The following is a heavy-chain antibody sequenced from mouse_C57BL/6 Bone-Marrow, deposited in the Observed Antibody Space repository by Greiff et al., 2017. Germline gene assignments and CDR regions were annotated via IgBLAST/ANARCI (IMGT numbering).Heavy chain of an antibody. V-gene: IGHV1-59*01. D-gene: IGHD1-1*01. CDR3: ARSRDYYGSSSFAY. CDR1: GYTFTSYW. Sequence: QVQLQQPGAELVRPGTSVKLSCKASGYTFTSYWMHWVKQRPGQGLEWIGVIDPSDSYTNYNQKFKGKATLTVDTSSSTAYMQLSSLTSEDFAVYYCARSRDYYGSSSFAYWGQGTLVTVSA. CDR2: IDPSDSYT. J-gene: IGHJ3*01.